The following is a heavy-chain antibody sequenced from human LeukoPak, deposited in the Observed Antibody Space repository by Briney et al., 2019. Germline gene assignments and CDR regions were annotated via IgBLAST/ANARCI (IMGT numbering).Heavy chain of an antibody. CDR2: IKQDGSEK. Sequence: GGSLRLSCAASGFTFSSYWMSWVRQAPGKGLEWVTNIKQDGSEKYYVDPVKGRFTISRDNAKNSLYLQMNSLRAEDTAVYYCARLKGDYYDSSGYYRDSHFDYWGQGSLVTVSS. D-gene: IGHD3-22*01. CDR3: ARLKGDYYDSSGYYRDSHFDY. J-gene: IGHJ4*02. V-gene: IGHV3-7*01. CDR1: GFTFSSYW.